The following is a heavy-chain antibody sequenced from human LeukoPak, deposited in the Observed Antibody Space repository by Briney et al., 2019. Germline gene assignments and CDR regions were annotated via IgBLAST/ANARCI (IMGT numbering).Heavy chain of an antibody. D-gene: IGHD3-22*01. J-gene: IGHJ2*01. V-gene: IGHV6-1*01. Sequence: KPSQTLSLTCAISGDSVSSNSAAWNWIRQSPSRGLEWLGRTYYRSKWYNDYAVSVKSRITINPDTSKNQFSLQLNSVTPEDTAVYYCARTYYYDSSGYYYEVWYFDLWGRGILVTVSS. CDR2: TYYRSKWYN. CDR1: GDSVSSNSAA. CDR3: ARTYYYDSSGYYYEVWYFDL.